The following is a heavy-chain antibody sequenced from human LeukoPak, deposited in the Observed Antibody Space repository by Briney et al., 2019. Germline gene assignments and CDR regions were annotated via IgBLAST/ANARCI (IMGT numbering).Heavy chain of an antibody. D-gene: IGHD5-18*01. CDR3: ARATLRGYSYGYDY. CDR2: IYTSGST. J-gene: IGHJ4*02. CDR1: GGSISSGSYY. V-gene: IGHV4-61*02. Sequence: SETLSLTCTVSGGSISSGSYYWSWIRQPAGKGLEWIGRIYTSGSTNYNPFLKSRVTISVDTSNNQFSLKLSSVTAADTAVYYCARATLRGYSYGYDYWGQGTLVTVSS.